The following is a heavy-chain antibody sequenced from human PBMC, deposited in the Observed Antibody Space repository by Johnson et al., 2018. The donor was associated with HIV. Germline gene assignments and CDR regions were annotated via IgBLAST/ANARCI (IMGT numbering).Heavy chain of an antibody. D-gene: IGHD3-10*01. V-gene: IGHV3-30*04. J-gene: IGHJ3*02. CDR3: VKVQDEWFRALGAFDI. CDR2: ISYDGSNK. Sequence: QMLLVESGGGVVQPGGSLRLSCAASGFTFSSYAMHWVRQAPGKGLEWVAVISYDGSNKYYADSVKGRFTISRDNSKNTLYLQMNSLRAEDTAVYYCVKVQDEWFRALGAFDIWGQGTMVTVSS. CDR1: GFTFSSYA.